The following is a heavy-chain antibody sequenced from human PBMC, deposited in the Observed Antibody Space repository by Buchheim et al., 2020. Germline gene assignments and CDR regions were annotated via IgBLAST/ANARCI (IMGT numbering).Heavy chain of an antibody. CDR2: INSDGSST. J-gene: IGHJ4*02. CDR3: ARAGIGVAVAGTFDY. CDR1: GFTFSTYW. V-gene: IGHV3-74*01. D-gene: IGHD6-19*01. Sequence: EVQLVESGGGLVQPGGSQRLSCAASGFTFSTYWMHWVRQIPGKGLVWVSRINSDGSSTSYADSVKGRFTISRDNAKNTLFLQMNSLSVDDTALYYCARAGIGVAVAGTFDYWSQGAL.